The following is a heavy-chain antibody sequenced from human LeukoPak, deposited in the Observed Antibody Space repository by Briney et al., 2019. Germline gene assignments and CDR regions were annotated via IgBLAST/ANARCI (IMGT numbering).Heavy chain of an antibody. CDR2: VYHSGST. CDR1: GYSISSGYY. J-gene: IGHJ5*02. V-gene: IGHV4-38-2*01. D-gene: IGHD3-22*01. Sequence: SETLSLTCAVSGYSISSGYYWGWIRQPPGKGLEWIGSVYHSGSTYYNPSLKSRVTISVDTSKNQFSLKLSSVTAADTAVYYCARHGNYYDTSQSDPWGQGTLVTVSS. CDR3: ARHGNYYDTSQSDP.